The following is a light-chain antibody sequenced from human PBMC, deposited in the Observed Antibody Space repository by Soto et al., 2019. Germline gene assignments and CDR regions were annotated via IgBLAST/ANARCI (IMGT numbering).Light chain of an antibody. J-gene: IGKJ2*01. V-gene: IGKV3-20*01. CDR2: GAS. CDR3: QQYGSSPVT. Sequence: EIVLTQSPGTLSLSPGERATLSCRASQSVSSSYLAWYQQKPGQAPRLRIYGASSRATGIPDRFSGSGSETDFTLPISSLEPEDFAVYYCQQYGSSPVTFGQGTKLEIK. CDR1: QSVSSSY.